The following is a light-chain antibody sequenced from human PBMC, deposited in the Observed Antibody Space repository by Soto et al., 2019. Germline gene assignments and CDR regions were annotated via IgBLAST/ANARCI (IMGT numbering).Light chain of an antibody. CDR2: KAS. CDR1: QTISSW. J-gene: IGKJ4*01. V-gene: IGKV1-5*03. Sequence: DIQMTQSPSTLSGSVGDRVTITCRASQTISSWLAWYQQKPGKAPKLLIYKASTLKSGVPSRFSGSGSGTDFILTISSLQPEDFATYYCLQDYSFPLTFGGGTKVDIK. CDR3: LQDYSFPLT.